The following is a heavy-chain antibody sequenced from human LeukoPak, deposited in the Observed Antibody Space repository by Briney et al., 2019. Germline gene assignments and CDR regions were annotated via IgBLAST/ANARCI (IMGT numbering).Heavy chain of an antibody. CDR3: ARGGNSSWDY. J-gene: IGHJ4*02. Sequence: GGSLRLSCAASGFTFSNYGMHWVRQAPGKGLEWVANIKPDGTEKYYVDSLKGRFTISRDNAKNSLYLQMNSLRVEDTAVYYCARGGNSSWDYWGQGALVTVSS. CDR1: GFTFSNYG. CDR2: IKPDGTEK. V-gene: IGHV3-7*01. D-gene: IGHD6-6*01.